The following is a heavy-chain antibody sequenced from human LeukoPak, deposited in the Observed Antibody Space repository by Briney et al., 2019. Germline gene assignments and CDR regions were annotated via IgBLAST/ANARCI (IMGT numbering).Heavy chain of an antibody. Sequence: GGSLRLPCAASVFTFSNALVSWVRQPPARRLEWVGRIKRKTDGGTTDYAAPVKGRFTISRDDSKNTLDQQMNSLKTENTAVYYCTTAPDIVAPWGQGTLVTVSS. CDR2: IKRKTDGGTT. J-gene: IGHJ5*02. CDR1: VFTFSNAL. D-gene: IGHD5-12*01. V-gene: IGHV3-15*01. CDR3: TTAPDIVAP.